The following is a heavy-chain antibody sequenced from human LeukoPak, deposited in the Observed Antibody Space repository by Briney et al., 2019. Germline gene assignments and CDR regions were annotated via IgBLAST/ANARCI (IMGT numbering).Heavy chain of an antibody. CDR1: GGSISSYY. CDR2: IYYSGST. D-gene: IGHD4-17*01. CDR3: ARGGDGDYSFYYYMDV. J-gene: IGHJ6*03. V-gene: IGHV4-59*01. Sequence: SETLSLTCTVSGGSISSYYWSWIRQPPGKGLEWIGYIYYSGSTNYNPPLKSRVTISVDTSKNQFSLKLSSVTAADTAVYYCARGGDGDYSFYYYMDVWGKGTTVTISS.